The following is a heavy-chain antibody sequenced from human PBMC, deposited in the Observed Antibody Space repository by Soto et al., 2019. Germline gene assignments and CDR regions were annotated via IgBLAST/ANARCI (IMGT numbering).Heavy chain of an antibody. D-gene: IGHD1-26*01. CDR2: IYYSGST. V-gene: IGHV4-59*01. CDR3: ARDSGGSYYY. Sequence: QLQLQESGSGLVKPSQTLSLTCAVSGGSISSYYWSWIRQPPGKGLEWIGYIYYSGSTNYNPSLKSRVTISVDTSKNQFSLKLSSVTAADTAVYYCARDSGGSYYYWGQGTLVTVSS. CDR1: GGSISSYY. J-gene: IGHJ4*02.